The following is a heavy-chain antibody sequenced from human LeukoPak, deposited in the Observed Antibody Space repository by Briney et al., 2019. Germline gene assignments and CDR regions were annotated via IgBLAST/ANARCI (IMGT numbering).Heavy chain of an antibody. CDR3: AKSLQGDGSGSYYMAPGVGT. J-gene: IGHJ4*02. V-gene: IGHV4-34*01. D-gene: IGHD3-10*01. CDR1: GGSFSGYY. Sequence: NPSETLSLTCAVYGGSFSGYYWSWIRQPPGKGLEWIGEINHSGSTNYNPSLKSRVTISVDTSKNQFSLKLSSVTAADTAVYYCAKSLQGDGSGSYYMAPGVGTWGQGTLVTVSS. CDR2: INHSGST.